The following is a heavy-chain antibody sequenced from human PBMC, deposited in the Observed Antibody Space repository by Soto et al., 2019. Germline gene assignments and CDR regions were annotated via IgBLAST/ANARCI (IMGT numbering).Heavy chain of an antibody. V-gene: IGHV4-34*01. D-gene: IGHD1-1*01. CDR2: INHSGST. J-gene: IGHJ4*02. Sequence: NPSETLSLTCAVYGGSFSGYYWSWIRQPPGKGLEWIGEINHSGSTNYNPSLKSRVTISVDTSKNQFSLKLSSVTAADTAVYYCARPRGWNDPPVGYYFDYWGQGTLVTISS. CDR1: GGSFSGYY. CDR3: ARPRGWNDPPVGYYFDY.